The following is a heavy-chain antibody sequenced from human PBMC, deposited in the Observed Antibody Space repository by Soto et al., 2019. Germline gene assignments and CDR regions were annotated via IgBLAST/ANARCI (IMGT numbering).Heavy chain of an antibody. J-gene: IGHJ6*02. CDR2: ISGLNGDT. Sequence: QVQLVQSGAEVKQPGASVKVSCKASGYSFRNYGFIWVRQAPGQGLEWMGWISGLNGDTNYARSLQGRATMMTDTSTATVYMGLRNLRSDDTAVYYCARAESYTTSWYAMDVWGQGTAVTV. CDR3: ARAESYTTSWYAMDV. CDR1: GYSFRNYG. V-gene: IGHV1-18*01. D-gene: IGHD2-2*02.